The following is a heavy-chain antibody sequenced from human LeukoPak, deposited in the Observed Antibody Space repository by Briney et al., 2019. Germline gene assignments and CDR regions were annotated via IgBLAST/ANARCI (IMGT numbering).Heavy chain of an antibody. CDR2: ISYDGSNK. Sequence: PGGSLRLSCAASGFTFSSYGTHWVRQAPGKGLEWVAVISYDGSNKYYADSVKGRFTISRDNSKNTLYLQMNSLRAEDTAVYYCAKEEYYYDSSGYYYFDYWGQGTLVTVSS. D-gene: IGHD3-22*01. J-gene: IGHJ4*02. V-gene: IGHV3-30*18. CDR3: AKEEYYYDSSGYYYFDY. CDR1: GFTFSSYG.